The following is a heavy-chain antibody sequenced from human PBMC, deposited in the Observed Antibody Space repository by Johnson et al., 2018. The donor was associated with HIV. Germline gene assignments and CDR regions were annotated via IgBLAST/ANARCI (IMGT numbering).Heavy chain of an antibody. CDR1: GFTFDDYG. CDR2: IYSGGST. CDR3: ASFAAAGDAFDI. V-gene: IGHV3-66*02. Sequence: VQLVESGGGLVQPGRSLRLSCAASGFTFDDYGMSWVRQAPGKGLEWVSVIYSGGSTYYADSVKGRFTISRDNSKNTLYLQMNSLRAEDTAVYYCASFAAAGDAFDIWGQGTMVTVSS. D-gene: IGHD6-13*01. J-gene: IGHJ3*02.